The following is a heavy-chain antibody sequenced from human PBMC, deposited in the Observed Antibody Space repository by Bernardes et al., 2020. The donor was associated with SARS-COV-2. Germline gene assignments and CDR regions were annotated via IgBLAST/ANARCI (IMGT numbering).Heavy chain of an antibody. CDR3: ARGYYYDSRGYFSDS. V-gene: IGHV3-74*01. D-gene: IGHD3-22*01. CDR2: INSDRSFT. CDR1: GFYFRNYW. J-gene: IGHJ4*02. Sequence: GSLRLSCATSGFYFRNYWMHWVRQAPGKGLVWVSRINSDRSFTNYADSVKGRFTVSRDNAKNTLYLQMNSLRAEDTAIYYCARGYYYDSRGYFSDSWGQGTLVTVSS.